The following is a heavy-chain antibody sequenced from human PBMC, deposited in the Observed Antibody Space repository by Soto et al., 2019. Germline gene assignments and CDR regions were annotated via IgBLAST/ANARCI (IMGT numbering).Heavy chain of an antibody. CDR1: GATFSSYA. V-gene: IGHV1-69*06. J-gene: IGHJ4*02. Sequence: QVLLVQSGAEVKKPGSSVKVSCKLSGATFSSYAMSWLRQAPGQGLEWIVGIIPFFGTPNYAQKFQGRVTITADTSTATSYMELSSLRSDDTAVYYCARDKGAYYSNLVYWGLGNLVTVSS. CDR3: ARDKGAYYSNLVY. CDR2: IIPFFGTP. D-gene: IGHD3-22*01.